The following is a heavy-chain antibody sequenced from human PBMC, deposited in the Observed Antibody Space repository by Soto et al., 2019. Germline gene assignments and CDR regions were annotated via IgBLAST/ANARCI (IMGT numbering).Heavy chain of an antibody. V-gene: IGHV3-66*01. D-gene: IGHD3-16*01. CDR3: ARDPWAADY. CDR1: GFTVRTKY. CDR2: IYSGGST. J-gene: IGHJ4*02. Sequence: SGGGLVQPGGSLRLSCAASGFTVRTKYMSWVRQAPGKGLEWVSVIYSGGSTFYADSVRGRFTISRDNSKNTVNLQMNSLRAEDTAVYYCARDPWAADYWGQGTLVTVSS.